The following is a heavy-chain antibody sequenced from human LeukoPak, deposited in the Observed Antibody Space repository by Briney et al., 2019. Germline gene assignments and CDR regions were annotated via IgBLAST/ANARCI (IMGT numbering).Heavy chain of an antibody. CDR3: ARFGAVWGPGEGGGYYFDY. Sequence: APVKVSCKASGYTFTGYYMHWVRQAPGQGLEWMGWINPNSGGTNYAQKFQGRVTMTRDTSISTAYMELSRLRSDDTAVYYCARFGAVWGPGEGGGYYFDYWGQGTLVTVSS. CDR1: GYTFTGYY. D-gene: IGHD2-8*02. V-gene: IGHV1-2*02. J-gene: IGHJ4*02. CDR2: INPNSGGT.